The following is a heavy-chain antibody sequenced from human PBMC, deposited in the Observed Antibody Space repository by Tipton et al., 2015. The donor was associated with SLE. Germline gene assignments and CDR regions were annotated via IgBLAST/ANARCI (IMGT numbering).Heavy chain of an antibody. V-gene: IGHV3-53*05. D-gene: IGHD4-17*01. CDR2: VFSAGNT. CDR1: GFSFSAYW. CDR3: AKWLYGDKGYFDY. Sequence: SLRLSCAASGFSFSAYWMHWVRQAPGKGLECVSVVFSAGNTFYADSVKGRFIISRDNSKNTLYLQMNSLRVEDAAVYYCAKWLYGDKGYFDYWGQGTLVTVSS. J-gene: IGHJ4*02.